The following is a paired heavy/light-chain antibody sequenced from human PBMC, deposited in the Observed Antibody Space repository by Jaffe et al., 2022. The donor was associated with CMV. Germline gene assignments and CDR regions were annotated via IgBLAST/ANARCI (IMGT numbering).Light chain of an antibody. Sequence: DIQMTQSPSTLSASVGDRVTITCRASQSISSWLAWYQQKPGKAPKLLIYKASSLESGVPSRFSGSGSGTEFTLTISSLQPDDFATYYCQQYNSYTFGQGTKLEIK. CDR1: QSISSW. CDR2: KAS. CDR3: QQYNSYT. V-gene: IGKV1-5*03. J-gene: IGKJ2*01.
Heavy chain of an antibody. CDR2: INPNSGGT. V-gene: IGHV1-2*02. Sequence: QVQLVQSGAEVKKPGASVKVSCKASGYTFTGYYMHWVRQAPGQGLEWMGWINPNSGGTNYAQKFQGRVTMTRDTSISTAYMELSRLRSDDTAVYYCARTPFIAVAGKVAVEPPPTYGMDVWGQGTTVTVSS. CDR3: ARTPFIAVAGKVAVEPPPTYGMDV. CDR1: GYTFTGYY. J-gene: IGHJ6*02. D-gene: IGHD6-19*01.